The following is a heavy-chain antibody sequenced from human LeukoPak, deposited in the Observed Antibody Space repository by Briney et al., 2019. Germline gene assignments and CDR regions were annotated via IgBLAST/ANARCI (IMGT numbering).Heavy chain of an antibody. D-gene: IGHD3-9*01. J-gene: IGHJ4*02. CDR2: ISGHIAHT. CDR3: ARDQDYDILSGYSSAY. CDR1: GYTFTSYG. Sequence: ASVKVSCKASGYTFTSYGISWVRQAPGQGLEWMGWISGHIAHTNYAQKLPGRVTMTIDTSTSTAYMELGSLRSDDTAVYYCARDQDYDILSGYSSAYWGQGTLVSVSS. V-gene: IGHV1-18*01.